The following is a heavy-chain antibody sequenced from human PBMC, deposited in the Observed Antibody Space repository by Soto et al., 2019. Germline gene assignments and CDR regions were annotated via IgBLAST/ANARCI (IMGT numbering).Heavy chain of an antibody. CDR2: INAGNGNT. J-gene: IGHJ6*02. CDR3: AREKTYYDFWSGYPWHYYYYGMDV. CDR1: GYTFTSYA. Sequence: GASVKVSCKASGYTFTSYAMHWVRQAPGQRLEWMGWINAGNGNTKYSQKFQGRVTITRDTSASTAYMELSSLRSGDTAVYYCAREKTYYDFWSGYPWHYYYYGMDVWGQGTTVTVSS. V-gene: IGHV1-3*01. D-gene: IGHD3-3*01.